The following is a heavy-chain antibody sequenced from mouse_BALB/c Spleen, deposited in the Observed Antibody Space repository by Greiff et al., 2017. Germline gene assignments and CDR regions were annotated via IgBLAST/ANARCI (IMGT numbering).Heavy chain of an antibody. J-gene: IGHJ2*01. Sequence: EVMLVESGGGLVKPGGSLKLSCAASGFAFSSYDMSWVRQTPEKRLEWVAYISSGGGSTYYPDTVKGRFTISRDNAKNTLYLQMSSLKSEDTAMYYCARRGGKFDDWAQGTTLTVSS. V-gene: IGHV5-12-1*01. CDR3: ARRGGKFDD. CDR1: GFAFSSYD. D-gene: IGHD2-1*01. CDR2: ISSGGGST.